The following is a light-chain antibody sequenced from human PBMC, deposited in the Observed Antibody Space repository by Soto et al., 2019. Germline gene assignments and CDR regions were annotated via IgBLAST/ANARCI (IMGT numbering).Light chain of an antibody. Sequence: VVLTQSPATLSMSPGEAVALSCRASQIVSNPYLAWYQQRPGQVPRLVVSSTSKRATGIPERFSGGGSGTDFTLTITSLGPEDFAVYYCHQYERLLVTFGQGTRL. CDR2: STS. V-gene: IGKV3-20*01. J-gene: IGKJ5*01. CDR3: HQYERLLVT. CDR1: QIVSNPY.